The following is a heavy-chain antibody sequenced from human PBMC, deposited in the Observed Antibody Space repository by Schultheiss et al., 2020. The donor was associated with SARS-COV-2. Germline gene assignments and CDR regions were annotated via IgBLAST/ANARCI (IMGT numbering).Heavy chain of an antibody. CDR2: INHSGST. CDR1: GGSFSGYH. J-gene: IGHJ6*03. Sequence: SETLSLTCTVYGGSFSGYHWNWIRQPPGKGLEWIGEINHSGSTNSNPSLKSRVTISVDTSKNQFSLKLSSVTAADTAVYYCARLRFLGGHTYAKTLQSYYYYMDVWGKGTTVTVSS. CDR3: ARLRFLGGHTYAKTLQSYYYYMDV. D-gene: IGHD3-3*01. V-gene: IGHV4-34*01.